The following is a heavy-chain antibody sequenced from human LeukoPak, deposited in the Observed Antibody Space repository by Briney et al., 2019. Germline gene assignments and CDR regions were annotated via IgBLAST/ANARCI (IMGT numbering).Heavy chain of an antibody. CDR3: ARDLEGGVVPAALDY. Sequence: GGSLRLSCAASGFPFSNYWMHWVRQAPGKGLVWVSRINYDVSSTTYADSVKGRFTISRDNSKNTLYLQMNSLRAEDTAVYYCARDLEGGVVPAALDYWGQGTLVTVSS. V-gene: IGHV3-74*01. CDR1: GFPFSNYW. D-gene: IGHD2-2*01. J-gene: IGHJ4*02. CDR2: INYDVSST.